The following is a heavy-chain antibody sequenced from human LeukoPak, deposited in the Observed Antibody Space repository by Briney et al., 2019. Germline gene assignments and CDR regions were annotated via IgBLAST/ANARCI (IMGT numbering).Heavy chain of an antibody. D-gene: IGHD2-2*01. V-gene: IGHV4-39*07. CDR3: ARADATYYYYYMDV. Sequence: SETLSLTCTVSGGSISSSSYYWGWIRQPPGKGLEWIGEIYHSGSSNYNPSLKSRITISVDKSKNQFSLRLSSVTAADTAVYYCARADATYYYYYMDVWGKGTTVIVSS. CDR2: IYHSGSS. J-gene: IGHJ6*03. CDR1: GGSISSSSYY.